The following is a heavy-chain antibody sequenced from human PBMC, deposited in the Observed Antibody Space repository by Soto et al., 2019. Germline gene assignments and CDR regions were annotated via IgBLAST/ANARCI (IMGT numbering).Heavy chain of an antibody. CDR2: ISSGGDTI. CDR3: AGDPYYYASDY. V-gene: IGHV3-11*01. J-gene: IGHJ4*02. Sequence: GGSLRLSCVASGFSFSTHYMTWIRQAPGKGLEWVSYISSGGDTIYYSDSVKGRFTVSRDNARNSLYLQMDSLRAEDTAIYYCAGDPYYYASDYWGQGTLVTVSS. CDR1: GFSFSTHY. D-gene: IGHD3-10*01.